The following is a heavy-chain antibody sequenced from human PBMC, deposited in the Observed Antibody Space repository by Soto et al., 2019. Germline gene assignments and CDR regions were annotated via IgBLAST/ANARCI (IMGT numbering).Heavy chain of an antibody. V-gene: IGHV3-49*04. D-gene: IGHD6-25*01. CDR3: TRDRSGDAEGIAAS. CDR1: GFTFGDYA. J-gene: IGHJ5*02. CDR2: IRSKAYGGTT. Sequence: GGSLRLSCTASGFTFGDYAMSWVRQAPGKGLEWVGVIRSKAYGGTTEYAASVKSRFTISRDDSKSIAYLRMNSLKHEDTAVYYCTRDRSGDAEGIAASWGQGTLVTVSS.